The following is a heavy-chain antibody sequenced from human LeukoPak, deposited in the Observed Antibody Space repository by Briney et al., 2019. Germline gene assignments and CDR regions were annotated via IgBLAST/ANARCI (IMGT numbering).Heavy chain of an antibody. V-gene: IGHV1-2*02. CDR1: GYTFTGYY. J-gene: IGHJ1*01. CDR2: INPNSGGT. CDR3: ARDLGPSEDSSSFPAPFQH. D-gene: IGHD6-13*01. Sequence: ASVRVSCKASGYTFTGYYMHWVRQAPGQGLEWMGWINPNSGGTNYAQKFQGRVTMTRDTSISTAYMELSRLRSDDTAVYYCARDLGPSEDSSSFPAPFQHWGQGTLVTVSS.